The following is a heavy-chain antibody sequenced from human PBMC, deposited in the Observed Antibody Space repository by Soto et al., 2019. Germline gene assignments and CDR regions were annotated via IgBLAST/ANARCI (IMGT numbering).Heavy chain of an antibody. J-gene: IGHJ5*02. CDR1: GGTISGYY. Sequence: SETLSLTCAVTGGTISGYYWTWIRQSAGGGLEWIGRIYSSGSTNYNPSLKSRVTISVDTSKNQFSLKLSSVTAADTAVYYCARGPAAIHGWFDPWGQGTLVTVS. CDR3: ARGPAAIHGWFDP. CDR2: IYSSGST. V-gene: IGHV4-4*07. D-gene: IGHD2-2*01.